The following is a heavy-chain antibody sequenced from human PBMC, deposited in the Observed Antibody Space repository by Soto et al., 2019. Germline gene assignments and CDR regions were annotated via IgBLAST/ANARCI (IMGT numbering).Heavy chain of an antibody. V-gene: IGHV1-2*02. CDR3: GRGRSGQIVIFY. D-gene: IGHD3-3*02. Sequence: ASVKVSCKTSGYTFAGHYIHWVRQAPQQGPEWMGEIGPESGATRYAQKFRGRVTMTMDTSITTVYMELKNLSPDDTAVYYCGRGRSGQIVIFYWGQGTPVTVSS. CDR2: IGPESGAT. J-gene: IGHJ4*02. CDR1: GYTFAGHY.